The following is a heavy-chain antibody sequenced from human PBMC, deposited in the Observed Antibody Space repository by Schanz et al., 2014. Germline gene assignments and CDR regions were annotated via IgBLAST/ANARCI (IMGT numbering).Heavy chain of an antibody. CDR1: GFTFSTYA. Sequence: VQLLQSGGALVQPGGSLRLSCSASGFTFSTYAMSWARQTPGKGLEWVSSITTGGNTYYRDSVKARFIVSRDNSKNTLYLEMNRLRVDDTAVYYCSKDKQGSRSDDSWGQGTLVTVSS. V-gene: IGHV3-23*01. D-gene: IGHD2-15*01. CDR3: SKDKQGSRSDDS. J-gene: IGHJ5*01. CDR2: ITTGGNT.